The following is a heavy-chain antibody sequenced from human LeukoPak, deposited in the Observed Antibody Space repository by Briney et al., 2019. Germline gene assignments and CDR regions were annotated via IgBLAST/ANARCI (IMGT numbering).Heavy chain of an antibody. J-gene: IGHJ4*02. V-gene: IGHV1-46*01. CDR2: INPTGGST. CDR1: GYTFTSYY. Sequence: ASVKVSCKASGYTFTSYYMHWVRQAPGQGLEWMGLINPTGGSTGYAQKFQGRVTMTRDMSTSTVYMELSSLRSEDTAVYYCARVYDILTGYYTPSVYFDYWGQGTLVTVSS. D-gene: IGHD3-9*01. CDR3: ARVYDILTGYYTPSVYFDY.